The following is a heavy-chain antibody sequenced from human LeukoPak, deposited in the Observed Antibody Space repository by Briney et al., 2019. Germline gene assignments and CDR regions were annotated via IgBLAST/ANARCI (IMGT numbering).Heavy chain of an antibody. CDR3: ATDSWGSSPNGFDI. D-gene: IGHD6-13*01. Sequence: ASVKVSCKVSGYTLTELSMHWVRQAPGKGLEWMGSFDPEDGKTIYAQKFQGRVTMTEGTSTDTTYMELSSLRSEDTAVYYCATDSWGSSPNGFDIWGQGTMVTVSS. CDR2: FDPEDGKT. J-gene: IGHJ3*02. CDR1: GYTLTELS. V-gene: IGHV1-24*01.